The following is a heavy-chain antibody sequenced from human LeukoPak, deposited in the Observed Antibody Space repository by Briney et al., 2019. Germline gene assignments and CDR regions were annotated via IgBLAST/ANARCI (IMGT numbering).Heavy chain of an antibody. CDR2: IKQDGSEK. D-gene: IGHD1-1*01. CDR1: GFTFSSYW. V-gene: IGHV3-7*01. J-gene: IGHJ4*02. Sequence: GGSLRLSCAASGFTFSSYWMSWVRQAPGKGLEWVANIKQDGSEKYYVDSVKGRFTISRDNAKNSLYLQMNSLRAGDTAVYYCARWNWSDGHWFDYWGQGTLVTVSS. CDR3: ARWNWSDGHWFDY.